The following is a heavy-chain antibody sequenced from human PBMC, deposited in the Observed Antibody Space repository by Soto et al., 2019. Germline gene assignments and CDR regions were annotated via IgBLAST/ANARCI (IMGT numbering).Heavy chain of an antibody. CDR1: GYSFTSYW. J-gene: IGHJ3*02. V-gene: IGHV5-10-1*01. D-gene: IGHD2-2*01. CDR2: IGPSDSYT. Sequence: GESLKISCKGSGYSFTSYWISWVRQMPGKGLEWMGRIGPSDSYTNYSPSFQGHGTISADKSVSTAYLQWSSLKASDTAMYYCARLCMSTSCQAFDIWGQGTMVTVSS. CDR3: ARLCMSTSCQAFDI.